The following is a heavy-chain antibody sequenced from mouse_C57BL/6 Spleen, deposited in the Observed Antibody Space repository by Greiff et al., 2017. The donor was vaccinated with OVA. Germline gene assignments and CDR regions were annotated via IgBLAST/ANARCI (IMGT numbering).Heavy chain of an antibody. D-gene: IGHD1-1*01. CDR1: GFTFSDAW. CDR2: IRNKANNHAT. CDR3: TRGDYGSSYGYFDV. V-gene: IGHV6-6*01. J-gene: IGHJ1*03. Sequence: EVKLVESGGGLVQPGGSMKLSCAASGFTFSDAWMDWVRQSPEKGLEWVAEIRNKANNHATYYAETVKGSFTISRDDSKSSVYLQMNSLRAEDTGIYYCTRGDYGSSYGYFDVWGTGTTVTVSS.